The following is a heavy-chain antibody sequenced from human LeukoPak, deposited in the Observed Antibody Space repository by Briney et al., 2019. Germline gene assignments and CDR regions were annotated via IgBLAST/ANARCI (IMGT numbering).Heavy chain of an antibody. CDR3: ARAPRVSYSSSWTPSYYYGMDV. D-gene: IGHD6-13*01. Sequence: PGGSLRLSCAASGFTFSSYEMNWVRQAPGKGLEWVSYISSSGSTIYYADSVKGRFTISRDNAKNSLYLQMNSLRAEDTAVYYCARAPRVSYSSSWTPSYYYGMDVWGQGTTVTVSS. J-gene: IGHJ6*02. CDR1: GFTFSSYE. CDR2: ISSSGSTI. V-gene: IGHV3-48*03.